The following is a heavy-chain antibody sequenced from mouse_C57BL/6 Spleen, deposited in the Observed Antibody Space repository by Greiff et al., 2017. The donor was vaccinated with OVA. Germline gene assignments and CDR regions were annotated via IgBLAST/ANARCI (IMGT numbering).Heavy chain of an antibody. CDR3: VRNTARVEVWYFDV. D-gene: IGHD1-1*01. Sequence: QVQLQQPGAELVRPGSSVKLSCKASGYTFTSYWIHWVKQRPIQGLEWIGNIYPSGSDTHYNQKFKDKATLTADKSSSTAYMQLSSLTSEDSAVYYGVRNTARVEVWYFDVWGTGTTVTVSS. CDR2: IYPSGSDT. CDR1: GYTFTSYW. V-gene: IGHV1-52*01. J-gene: IGHJ1*03.